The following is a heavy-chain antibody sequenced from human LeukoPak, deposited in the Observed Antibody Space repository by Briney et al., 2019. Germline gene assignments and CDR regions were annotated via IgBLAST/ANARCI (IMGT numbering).Heavy chain of an antibody. CDR3: ARSGGYSYGYYYGMDV. V-gene: IGHV4-59*01. Sequence: SETLSLTCTVSGGSISSYCWSWIRQPPGKGLEWIGYIYYSGSTNYNPSLKSRVTISVDTSKNQFSLKLSSVTAADTAVYYCARSGGYSYGYYYGMDVWGKGTTVTVSS. D-gene: IGHD5-18*01. J-gene: IGHJ6*04. CDR1: GGSISSYC. CDR2: IYYSGST.